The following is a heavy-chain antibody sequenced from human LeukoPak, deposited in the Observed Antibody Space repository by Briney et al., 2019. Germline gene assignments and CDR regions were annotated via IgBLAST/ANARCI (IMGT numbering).Heavy chain of an antibody. CDR1: GGSISSNTHY. V-gene: IGHV4-39*01. CDR2: IYYTGST. CDR3: ARLGSSTTSTD. J-gene: IGHJ6*04. Sequence: SETLSLTRTVSGGSISSNTHYWGWIRQPPGKGLEWIGSIYYTGSTYYNPSLKSRVTISVDTSKNQFSLKLSSVTTTDTAVYYCARLGSSTTSTDWGKGTTVTVSS. D-gene: IGHD2-2*01.